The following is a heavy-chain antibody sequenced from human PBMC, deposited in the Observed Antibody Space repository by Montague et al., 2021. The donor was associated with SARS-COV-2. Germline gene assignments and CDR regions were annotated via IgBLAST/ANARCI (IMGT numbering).Heavy chain of an antibody. J-gene: IGHJ4*02. CDR3: ARDQVLWFGEHVV. CDR1: GFTFSSYS. CDR2: ISSSSSTI. Sequence: SLRLSCAASGFTFSSYSMNWVRQTPGKGLEWVSYISSSSSTIYYADSVKGRFTISRDNAKNSLYLQMNSLRDEDTAVYYCARDQVLWFGEHVVWGQGTQVTVSS. V-gene: IGHV3-48*02. D-gene: IGHD3-10*01.